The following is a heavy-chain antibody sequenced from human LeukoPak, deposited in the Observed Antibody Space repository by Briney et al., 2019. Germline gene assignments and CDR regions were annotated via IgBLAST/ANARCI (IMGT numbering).Heavy chain of an antibody. D-gene: IGHD6-13*01. CDR3: AREAAADVFDI. Sequence: SGGSLRLSCAASRFTFSSYEMNWVRQTPGKGLEWVSYISSGGSTISYADSVKGRFTISRDNAMNSLYLQMNSLRADDTAVYYCAREAAADVFDIWGQGTMVTVAS. J-gene: IGHJ3*02. V-gene: IGHV3-48*03. CDR1: RFTFSSYE. CDR2: ISSGGSTI.